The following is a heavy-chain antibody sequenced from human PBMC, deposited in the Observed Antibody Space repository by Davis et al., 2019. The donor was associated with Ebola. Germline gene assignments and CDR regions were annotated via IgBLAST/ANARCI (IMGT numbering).Heavy chain of an antibody. CDR2: INSDGSST. J-gene: IGHJ4*02. CDR3: ARSVSGWYPLWFDY. CDR1: GFTFSSYW. D-gene: IGHD6-19*01. Sequence: PGGSLRLSCAASGFTFSSYWMHWVRQAPGKGLVWVSRINSDGSSTSYADSVKGRFTISRDNAKNSLYLQMNSLRAEDTAVYYCARSVSGWYPLWFDYWGQGTLVTVSS. V-gene: IGHV3-74*01.